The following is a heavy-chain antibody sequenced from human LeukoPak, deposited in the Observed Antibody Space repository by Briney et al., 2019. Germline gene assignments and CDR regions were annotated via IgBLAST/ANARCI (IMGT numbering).Heavy chain of an antibody. CDR3: ARGESAWLHEY. CDR2: IYNSGSA. Sequence: PSQTLSLTCAVSGGSIISGGYSWSWIRQPPGKGLEWIGYIYNSGSAYYNPSLKSRITMSVDTSKNQFSLKLRSVTAADTAVYYCARGESAWLHEYWGQGILVTVPS. D-gene: IGHD3-9*01. J-gene: IGHJ4*02. CDR1: GGSIISGGYS. V-gene: IGHV4-30-4*07.